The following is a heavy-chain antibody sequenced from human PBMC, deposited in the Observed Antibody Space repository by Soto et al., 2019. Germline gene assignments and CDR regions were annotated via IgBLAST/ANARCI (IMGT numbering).Heavy chain of an antibody. CDR2: IWPGDSET. J-gene: IGHJ5*02. Sequence: LGESLKISCKGSGYIFTNYWIRWVRQMPGKGLEWMGIIWPGDSETKYSPSFEGQVTISVDKSISTAYLQWSSLEASDSAIYYCARHGSIGARQNWFDPWGQGTLVTVSS. CDR1: GYIFTNYW. D-gene: IGHD6-6*01. CDR3: ARHGSIGARQNWFDP. V-gene: IGHV5-51*01.